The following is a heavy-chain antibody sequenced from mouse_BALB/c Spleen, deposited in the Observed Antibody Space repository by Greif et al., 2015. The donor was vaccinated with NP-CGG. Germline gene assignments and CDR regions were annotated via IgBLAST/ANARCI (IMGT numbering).Heavy chain of an antibody. D-gene: IGHD2-10*02. CDR2: ISSGSSTI. CDR1: GFTFSSFG. J-gene: IGHJ4*01. CDR3: ARGYGNYVGAMDY. V-gene: IGHV5-17*02. Sequence: EVKVVESGGGLVQPGGSRKLSCAASGFTFSSFGMHWVRQAPEKGLEWVAYISSGSSTIYYADTVKGRFTISRDNPKNTLFLQMTSLRSEGTAMYYCARGYGNYVGAMDYWGQGTSVTVSS.